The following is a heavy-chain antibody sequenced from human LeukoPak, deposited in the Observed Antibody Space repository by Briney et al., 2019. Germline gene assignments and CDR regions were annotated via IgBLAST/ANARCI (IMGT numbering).Heavy chain of an antibody. V-gene: IGHV3-72*01. J-gene: IGHJ6*02. CDR2: SRNKANSYTT. CDR3: ARTLSGYVYGLDV. D-gene: IGHD5-12*01. Sequence: PGGSLRLSCAASGFTFSDHNMEWVRQAPGKGLTWVGRSRNKANSYTTEYAASVRGTFTFSRDDSKNSLYLQMNSLKVEDTAVYYCARTLSGYVYGLDVWGQGTTVTVSS. CDR1: GFTFSDHN.